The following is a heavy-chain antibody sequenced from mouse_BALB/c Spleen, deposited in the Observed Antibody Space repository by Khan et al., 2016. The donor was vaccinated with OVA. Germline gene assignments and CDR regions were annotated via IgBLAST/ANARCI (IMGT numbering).Heavy chain of an antibody. V-gene: IGHV5-15*02. CDR3: ARGGGAAPGAY. CDR2: TSDLAYTF. Sequence: EVELVESGGGLVQPGGSRKLSCAASGFTFSDYGMAWVRPAPGKVPVWVALTSDLAYTFYYADTVTGRFTLSRENAKIPLHLAMSSLRLAEIALYYCARGGGAAPGAYRGRGTLVTVSA. CDR1: GFTFSDYG. J-gene: IGHJ3*01.